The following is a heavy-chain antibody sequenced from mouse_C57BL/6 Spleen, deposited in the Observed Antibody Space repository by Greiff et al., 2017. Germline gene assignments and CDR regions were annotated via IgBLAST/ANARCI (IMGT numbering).Heavy chain of an antibody. J-gene: IGHJ3*01. CDR3: VYYGNYRLAY. CDR1: GYTFTSYW. D-gene: IGHD2-1*01. V-gene: IGHV1-69*01. Sequence: QVQLQQPGAELVMPGASVKLSCKASGYTFTSYWMHWVKQRPGQGLEWIGEIDPSDSYTNYNQKFKGKSTLTVDKSSSTAYMQLSSLTSEDSAVYDCVYYGNYRLAYWGQGTLVTVSA. CDR2: IDPSDSYT.